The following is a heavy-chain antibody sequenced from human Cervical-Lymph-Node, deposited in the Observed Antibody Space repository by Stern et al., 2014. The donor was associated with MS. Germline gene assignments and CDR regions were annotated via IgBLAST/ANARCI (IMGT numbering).Heavy chain of an antibody. D-gene: IGHD4-17*01. Sequence: QVQLVQSGGGLVKPGGSLRLSCAASGFALSDSYMTWIRQAPGKGLECISYISTVSAYTNYADSVRGRFTISRDNAKNSLFLQMNSLSAEDTAVYYCARSSGDYLDYWGQGTLVTVSS. V-gene: IGHV3-11*06. CDR3: ARSSGDYLDY. J-gene: IGHJ4*02. CDR1: GFALSDSY. CDR2: ISTVSAYT.